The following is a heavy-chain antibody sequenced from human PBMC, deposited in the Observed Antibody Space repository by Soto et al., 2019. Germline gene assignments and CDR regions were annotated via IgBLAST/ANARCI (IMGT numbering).Heavy chain of an antibody. V-gene: IGHV3-30*18. CDR1: GFTFSSYG. CDR3: AKGKILPN. J-gene: IGHJ4*02. Sequence: GGSLRLSCEASGFTFSSYGMHWVRQAPGKGLEWVAVISYDGSNKYYADSVKGRFTISRDNSKNTLYLQMNSLRAEDTAVYYCAKGKILPNWGQGTLVTVSS. D-gene: IGHD6-13*01. CDR2: ISYDGSNK.